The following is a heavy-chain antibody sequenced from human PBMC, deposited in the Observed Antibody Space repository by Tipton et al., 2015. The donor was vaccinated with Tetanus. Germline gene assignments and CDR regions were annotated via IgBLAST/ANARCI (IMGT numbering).Heavy chain of an antibody. CDR3: ARANNEFPKKGPFDS. CDR2: IYYRGST. Sequence: TLSLTCSVSDASMTSSYYYWGWIRQPPGKGLEWIGNIYYRGSTYYSPSLRSRVVMSIDTSKNQFSLSLRSVTAADTAVYFCARANNEFPKKGPFDSWGQGSLVIVSS. V-gene: IGHV4-39*01. CDR1: DASMTSSYYY. D-gene: IGHD1-1*01. J-gene: IGHJ4*02.